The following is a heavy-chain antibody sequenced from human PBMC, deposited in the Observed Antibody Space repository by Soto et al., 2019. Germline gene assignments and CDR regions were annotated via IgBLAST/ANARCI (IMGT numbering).Heavy chain of an antibody. V-gene: IGHV3-23*01. D-gene: IGHD3-3*01. Sequence: PGGSLRLSCAASGFTFSNYAMSWVRQAPGKGPEWVSGISGSGSSTYYADSVKGRFTISRDNSKNRMYLQVHSLRAEDTAAYYCAKAVTISASFYYGMGVWGQGTTVTLSS. CDR1: GFTFSNYA. CDR2: ISGSGSST. CDR3: AKAVTISASFYYGMGV. J-gene: IGHJ6*02.